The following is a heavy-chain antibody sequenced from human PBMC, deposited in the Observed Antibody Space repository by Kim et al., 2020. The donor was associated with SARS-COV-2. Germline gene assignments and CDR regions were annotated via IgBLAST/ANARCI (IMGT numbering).Heavy chain of an antibody. J-gene: IGHJ4*01. CDR2: IKRETGGG. D-gene: IGHD2-15*01. V-gene: IGHV3-7*01. CDR3: SCSTGTPFDY. Sequence: GGSLRLSCAASGFTFSSYWMSWVRQAPGKGLEWVASIKRETGGGSNVYSVTVRGSITISSADNSLYLQLHILSPKAAATYYYSCSTGTPFDY. CDR1: GFTFSSYW.